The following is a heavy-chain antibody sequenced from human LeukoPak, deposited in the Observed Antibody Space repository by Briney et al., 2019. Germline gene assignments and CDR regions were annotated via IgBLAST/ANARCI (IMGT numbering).Heavy chain of an antibody. D-gene: IGHD3-3*01. J-gene: IGHJ4*02. CDR2: IYYSGST. V-gene: IGHV4-39*01. CDR1: GGSISSSSYY. CDR3: ASERYYDFWSGYYPLNYYFDY. Sequence: SETLSLTCTVSGGSISSSSYYWGWIRQPPGKGLEWIGSIYYSGSTYYNPSLKSRVTISVDTSKNQFSLKLSSVTAADTAVYYCASERYYDFWSGYYPLNYYFDYWGQGTLVTVSS.